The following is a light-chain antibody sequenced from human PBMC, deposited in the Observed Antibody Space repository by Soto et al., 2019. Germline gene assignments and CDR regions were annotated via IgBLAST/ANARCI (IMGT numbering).Light chain of an antibody. CDR1: SSDVGGYNY. CDR3: SSFTSSTTPV. CDR2: DVS. J-gene: IGLJ2*01. V-gene: IGLV2-14*01. Sequence: QSALTQPASVSGSPGQSITISCTGTSSDVGGYNYVSWYQQHPGKAPKLMIYDVSNRPSGVSNRFSGSKSGNTASLTISGLPAEDEADYYCSSFTSSTTPVFGGGTKVTVL.